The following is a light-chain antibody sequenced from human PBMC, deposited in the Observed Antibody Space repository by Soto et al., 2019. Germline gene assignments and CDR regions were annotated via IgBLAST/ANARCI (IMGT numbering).Light chain of an antibody. Sequence: EIVLTQSPGTLSLSPGERATLSCRASQSVNSNYLAWYQQRPGQAPRLLIYGASTRAAGIPASFSGSASGTEFTLTISSLQSEDFGVCYCQHYNRWPLTFGGGTKVDIK. CDR1: QSVNSN. CDR2: GAS. V-gene: IGKV3-15*01. J-gene: IGKJ4*01. CDR3: QHYNRWPLT.